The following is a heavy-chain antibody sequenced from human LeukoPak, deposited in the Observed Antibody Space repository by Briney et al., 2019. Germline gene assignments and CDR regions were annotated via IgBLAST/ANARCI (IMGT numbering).Heavy chain of an antibody. Sequence: SETLSLTCTVYDGSFSGYYWSWIRQSPGKGLEWIGEINHSGSTNYNPSLKSRVTISVDTSKNQFSLKLSSVTAADTAVYYCARGLSIAAAGTGNAFDVWGQGTMVTVSS. CDR3: ARGLSIAAAGTGNAFDV. D-gene: IGHD6-13*01. CDR1: DGSFSGYY. J-gene: IGHJ3*01. V-gene: IGHV4-34*01. CDR2: INHSGST.